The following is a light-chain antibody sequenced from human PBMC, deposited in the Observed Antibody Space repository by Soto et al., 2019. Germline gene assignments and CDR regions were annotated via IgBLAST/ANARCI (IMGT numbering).Light chain of an antibody. J-gene: IGKJ1*01. CDR1: QSVSSSH. V-gene: IGKV3-20*01. Sequence: IVLTQSTGTLSLSPGERATLSCRASQSVSSSHLAWYQQKPGQAPRLLIYSASSRATGIPDRFSGSGSGTDFTLTISRLEPEDFAVYYCQRYGGFGQGTKVDIK. CDR3: QRYGG. CDR2: SAS.